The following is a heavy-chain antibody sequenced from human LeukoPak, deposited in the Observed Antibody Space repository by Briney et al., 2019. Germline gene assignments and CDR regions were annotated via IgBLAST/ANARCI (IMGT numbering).Heavy chain of an antibody. CDR3: ARKRSKGLPSDY. J-gene: IGHJ4*02. CDR2: ISAYNGNT. V-gene: IGHV1-18*01. Sequence: ASVKVSCKASGYTFTSYGISWVRQAPGQGLEWMGWISAYNGNTNYAQKLQGRVTMATDTSTSTAYMELRSLRSDDTAVYYCARKRSKGLPSDYWGQGTLVTVSS. D-gene: IGHD5-12*01. CDR1: GYTFTSYG.